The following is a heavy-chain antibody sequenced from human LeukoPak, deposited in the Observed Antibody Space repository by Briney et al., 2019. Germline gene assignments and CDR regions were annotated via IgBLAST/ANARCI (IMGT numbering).Heavy chain of an antibody. CDR2: IHYDSSTE. CDR1: GFAFSSYG. Sequence: GGSLRLSCAASGFAFSSYGMHWVRQAPGKGLEWVAYIHYDSSTEDYADSVKGRFTISRDNAKNSLYLEMSSLRVEDTAVYFCARLRSLDKWGQGTLVTVS. V-gene: IGHV3-30*02. CDR3: ARLRSLDK. D-gene: IGHD2-21*02. J-gene: IGHJ4*02.